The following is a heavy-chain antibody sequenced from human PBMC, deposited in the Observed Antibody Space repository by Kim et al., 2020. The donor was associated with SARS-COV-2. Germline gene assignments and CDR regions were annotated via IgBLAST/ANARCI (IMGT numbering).Heavy chain of an antibody. V-gene: IGHV3-30*18. CDR1: GFTFSSYG. J-gene: IGHJ6*02. CDR2: ISYDGSNK. CDR3: AKDRIWFGEFHQYYYYYVMDV. Sequence: GGSLRLSCAVSGFTFSSYGMHWVRQAPGKGLEWVAVISYDGSNKYYADSVKGRFTISRDNSKNTLYLQMNSLRAEDTAVYYCAKDRIWFGEFHQYYYYYVMDVWGQGPTVTVSS. D-gene: IGHD3-10*01.